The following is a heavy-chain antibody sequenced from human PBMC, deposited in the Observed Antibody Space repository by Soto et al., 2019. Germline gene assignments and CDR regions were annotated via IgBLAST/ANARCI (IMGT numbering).Heavy chain of an antibody. CDR1: GFTFSNAW. D-gene: IGHD3-22*01. V-gene: IGHV3-15*07. CDR2: IKSKTDGGTT. CDR3: TTDGETYYYDSSGYYFVFY. J-gene: IGHJ4*02. Sequence: GGSLRLSCAASGFTFSNAWMNWVRQAPGKGLEWVGRIKSKTDGGTTDYAAPVKGRFTISRDDSKNTLYLQMNSLKTEDTAVYYCTTDGETYYYDSSGYYFVFYWGQGTLVTVSS.